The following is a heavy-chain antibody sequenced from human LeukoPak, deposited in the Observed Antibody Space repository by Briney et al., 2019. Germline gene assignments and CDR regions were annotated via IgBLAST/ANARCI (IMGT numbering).Heavy chain of an antibody. CDR1: GGSFSGYY. CDR2: INHSGST. V-gene: IGHV4-34*01. Sequence: SETLSLTCAVYGGSFSGYYWTWIRQPPGKGLEWVGEINHSGSTNYNPSLKSRVTISVDTSKNQFSLKLSSVTAADTAVYYCARGGGYNWFDPWGQGTLVTVSS. CDR3: ARGGGYNWFDP. J-gene: IGHJ5*02.